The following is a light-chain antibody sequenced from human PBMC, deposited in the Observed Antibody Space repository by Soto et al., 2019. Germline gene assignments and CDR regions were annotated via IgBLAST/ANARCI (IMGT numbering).Light chain of an antibody. CDR1: SSDVGGYNY. V-gene: IGLV2-14*01. J-gene: IGLJ2*01. CDR2: DVS. CDR3: SSYTSCSPV. Sequence: QSALTQPASVSGSPGQSITISCTGTSSDVGGYNYVSWYQQHPGKAPKLMIYDVSNRPSGVSNRFSGSKSGNTASLTISGLQAEDEADYYCSSYTSCSPVFGGGTKVTV.